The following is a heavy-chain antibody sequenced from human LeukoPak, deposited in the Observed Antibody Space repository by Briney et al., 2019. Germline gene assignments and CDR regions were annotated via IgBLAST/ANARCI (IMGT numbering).Heavy chain of an antibody. V-gene: IGHV3-7*01. Sequence: GGSLRLSCAASGFTFTRYWMSWVRQAPGKGLEWAANIKQDGGERHYVDSVKGRFTISRDNARNSVYLQMNSMSDDDTAVYYCARYGDYIMPPFDYWGQGILVTVSS. D-gene: IGHD4-17*01. CDR1: GFTFTRYW. CDR2: IKQDGGER. J-gene: IGHJ4*02. CDR3: ARYGDYIMPPFDY.